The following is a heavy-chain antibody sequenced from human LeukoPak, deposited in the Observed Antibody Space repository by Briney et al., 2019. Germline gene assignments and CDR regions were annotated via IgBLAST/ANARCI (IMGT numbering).Heavy chain of an antibody. CDR1: GYTFTSYA. V-gene: IGHV7-4-1*02. CDR3: ARDWHSSSWYDAFDI. D-gene: IGHD6-13*01. J-gene: IGHJ3*02. Sequence: ASVKVSCKASGYTFTSYAMNWVRQAPGQGLEWMGWINTNTGNPTYAQGFTGRFVFSLDTSVSTAYLQISSLKAEGTAVYYCARDWHSSSWYDAFDIWGQGTMATVSS. CDR2: INTNTGNP.